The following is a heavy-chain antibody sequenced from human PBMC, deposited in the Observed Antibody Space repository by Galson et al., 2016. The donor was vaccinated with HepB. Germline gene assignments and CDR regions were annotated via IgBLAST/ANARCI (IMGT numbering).Heavy chain of an antibody. Sequence: LSLTCTVSGGSISSYYWNWIRQPPGKGLEWIGYIYYSGSTNYNPSLKSRVTISVDTSKNQFSLQLNSVTPEDTAVYYCARGHLVVPFSFYFDYWGQGSLVTVAS. CDR2: IYYSGST. D-gene: IGHD2-15*01. CDR1: GGSISSYY. CDR3: ARGHLVVPFSFYFDY. V-gene: IGHV4-59*12. J-gene: IGHJ4*02.